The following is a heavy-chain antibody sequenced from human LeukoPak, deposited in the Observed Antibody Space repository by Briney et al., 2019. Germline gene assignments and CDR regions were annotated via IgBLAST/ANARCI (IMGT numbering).Heavy chain of an antibody. CDR2: ISGSGSIT. J-gene: IGHJ4*02. V-gene: IGHV3-23*01. Sequence: GGSQRLSCAASGFTFSTYAMSWVRQAPGKGLEWVSSISGSGSITYYAGSVKGMFTVSRDNSKNTLYLQMNSLSVEDTAVYYCAKDRPNYYDSSGHYYRRDGDYWGQGTLVTVSS. CDR1: GFTFSTYA. D-gene: IGHD3-22*01. CDR3: AKDRPNYYDSSGHYYRRDGDY.